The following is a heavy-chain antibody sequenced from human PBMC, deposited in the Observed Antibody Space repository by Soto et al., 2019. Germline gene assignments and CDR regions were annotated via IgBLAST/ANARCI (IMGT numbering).Heavy chain of an antibody. CDR1: GYTFTSYA. V-gene: IGHV1-3*05. CDR2: NHAGNGNT. J-gene: IGHJ4*02. Sequence: QVQLVQSGAEEKKPGASVKVSCKASGYTFTSYAMHWVRQAPGQRLEWMGWNHAGNGNTNYSQKFQGRVTITRDTSASTAYMELSSLRSEDTAVYYCARGSGYYYWDDYWGQGTLVTVSS. D-gene: IGHD3-22*01. CDR3: ARGSGYYYWDDY.